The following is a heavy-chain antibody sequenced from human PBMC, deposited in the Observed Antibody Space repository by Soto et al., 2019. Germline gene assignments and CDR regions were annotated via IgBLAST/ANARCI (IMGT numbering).Heavy chain of an antibody. CDR2: IYFAGTT. J-gene: IGHJ4*02. D-gene: IGHD3-16*01. CDR3: ARLGAYFQALDS. CDR1: NGSISPNY. Sequence: QVQLQESGPGLVKPSETLSLTCTVSNGSISPNYWSWIRQPPGKGLEWIGYIYFAGTTTYNPSLKSRVTISLDASKNRFSLRLTYVTAADTAVYYCARLGAYFQALDSWGQGTLVTVSS. V-gene: IGHV4-59*08.